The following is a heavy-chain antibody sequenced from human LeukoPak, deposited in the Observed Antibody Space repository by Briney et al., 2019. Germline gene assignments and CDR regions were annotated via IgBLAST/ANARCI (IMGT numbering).Heavy chain of an antibody. Sequence: SETLSLTCTVSGGSIRSSSYYWGWIRQPPGKGLEWIGSIYYSGSTYYNPSLKSRVSISGDTSKNQFSLRLSSVTAADTAVYYCARQKGSIAAAGNPWGQGTLVTVSS. D-gene: IGHD6-13*01. CDR2: IYYSGST. V-gene: IGHV4-39*01. CDR1: GGSIRSSSYY. J-gene: IGHJ5*02. CDR3: ARQKGSIAAAGNP.